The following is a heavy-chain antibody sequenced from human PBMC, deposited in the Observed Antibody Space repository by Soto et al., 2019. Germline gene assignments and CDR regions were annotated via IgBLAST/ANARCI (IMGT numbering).Heavy chain of an antibody. Sequence: QVQLVQSGAEVKKPGSSVKVSCKASGGTFSSYAISWVRQAPGQGLEWMGGIIPIFGTANYAQKFQGRVTITADESTSTAYRELSSLRSEDTAVYYCAREGTRQQLVTYFDYWGQGTLVTVSS. J-gene: IGHJ4*02. CDR1: GGTFSSYA. D-gene: IGHD6-13*01. CDR2: IIPIFGTA. CDR3: AREGTRQQLVTYFDY. V-gene: IGHV1-69*12.